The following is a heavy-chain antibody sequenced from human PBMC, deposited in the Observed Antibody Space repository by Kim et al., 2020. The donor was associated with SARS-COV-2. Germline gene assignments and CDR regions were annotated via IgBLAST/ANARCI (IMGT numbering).Heavy chain of an antibody. J-gene: IGHJ6*01. CDR3: ARPGAGYYYDSSGNYG. CDR2: IIPFLGVT. Sequence: KVSCKASGGTFNSYAITWVRQAPGQGLAWMGRIIPFLGVTNYAQSFQGRVTFTADKSTSTVYMELSSLTSEDTALYYCARPGAGYYYDSSGNYG. D-gene: IGHD3-22*01. V-gene: IGHV1-69*04. CDR1: GGTFNSYA.